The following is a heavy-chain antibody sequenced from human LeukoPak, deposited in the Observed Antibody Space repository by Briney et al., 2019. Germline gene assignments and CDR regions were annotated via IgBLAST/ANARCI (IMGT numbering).Heavy chain of an antibody. J-gene: IGHJ4*02. D-gene: IGHD3-10*01. V-gene: IGHV3-21*01. CDR1: GFTFSSHA. CDR3: ARGIYSGSYQYYFDY. CDR2: ISSSSSYI. Sequence: GGSLRLSCAASGFTFSSHAMSWVRQAPGKGLEWVSSISSSSSYIYYADSVKGRFTTSRDNAKNSLYLQMNSLRAEDTAVYYCARGIYSGSYQYYFDYWGQGTLVTVSS.